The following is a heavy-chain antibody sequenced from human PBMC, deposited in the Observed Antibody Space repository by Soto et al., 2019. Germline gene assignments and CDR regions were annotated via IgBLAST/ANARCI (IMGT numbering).Heavy chain of an antibody. CDR3: ARGGYGDSHAEYFQH. CDR2: ISYDGSSK. Sequence: QVQLVESGGGVVQPGRSLRLSCAASGFTFSNYGMHWVRQAPGKGLEWGALISYDGSSKDYADSVKGRFTISRDNSKSTLYLHMNSLRVEDTAVYYCARGGYGDSHAEYFQHWGEGTLVTVSS. D-gene: IGHD4-17*01. J-gene: IGHJ1*01. V-gene: IGHV3-30-3*01. CDR1: GFTFSNYG.